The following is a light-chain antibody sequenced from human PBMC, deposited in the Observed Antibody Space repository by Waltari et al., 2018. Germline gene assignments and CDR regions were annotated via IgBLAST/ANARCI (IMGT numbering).Light chain of an antibody. CDR2: AAS. Sequence: LVLTQSPGTLSLSPGERATVACSASQSVSSSYLAWYQQSHGQAPRLLIYAASSRATGIPDRFSGSGSGTEFTLTISRLEPEDFAVYYCQQYGSSPLTFGGGTKVEI. J-gene: IGKJ4*01. V-gene: IGKV3-20*01. CDR3: QQYGSSPLT. CDR1: QSVSSSY.